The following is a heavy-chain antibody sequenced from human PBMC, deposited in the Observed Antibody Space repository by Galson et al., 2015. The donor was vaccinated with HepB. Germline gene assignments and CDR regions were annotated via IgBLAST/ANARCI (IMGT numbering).Heavy chain of an antibody. CDR2: ISSSGSTI. D-gene: IGHD5-12*01. J-gene: IGHJ3*02. V-gene: IGHV3-48*03. CDR3: ARVEVGYGIDAFDI. Sequence: SLRLSCAASGFTFSSYEMNWVRQAPGKGLEWVSYISSSGSTIYYADSVKGRFTISRDNAKNSLYLQMNSLRAEDTAVYYCARVEVGYGIDAFDIWGQGTMVTVSS. CDR1: GFTFSSYE.